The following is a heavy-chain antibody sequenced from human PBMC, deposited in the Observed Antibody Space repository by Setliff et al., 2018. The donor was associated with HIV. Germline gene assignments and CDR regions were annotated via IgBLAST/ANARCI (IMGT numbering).Heavy chain of an antibody. Sequence: SETLSLTCTVSGGSINNYYWTWIRQPAGKGLEWIGRIYPTGVTNYNPSLMSRLTMSVDMSKNQFSLKLSSVTAAGTAVYYCARDFGASGYSEYWGQGTLVTVSS. D-gene: IGHD3-22*01. J-gene: IGHJ4*02. V-gene: IGHV4-4*07. CDR1: GGSINNYY. CDR3: ARDFGASGYSEY. CDR2: IYPTGVT.